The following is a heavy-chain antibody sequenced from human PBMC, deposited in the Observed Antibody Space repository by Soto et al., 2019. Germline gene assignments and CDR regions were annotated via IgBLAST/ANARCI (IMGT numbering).Heavy chain of an antibody. J-gene: IGHJ6*03. CDR3: ARDLRKAGYYMDV. D-gene: IGHD6-13*01. V-gene: IGHV4-31*03. CDR1: ARSISSGGYY. CDR2: IYYSGST. Sequence: PSETLSLTCTVSARSISSGGYYWSWIRQHPGKGLEWIGYIYYSGSTYYNPSLKSRVTISVDTSKNQFSLKLCSVTAADTAVYYCARDLRKAGYYMDVWGKGTTVTVSS.